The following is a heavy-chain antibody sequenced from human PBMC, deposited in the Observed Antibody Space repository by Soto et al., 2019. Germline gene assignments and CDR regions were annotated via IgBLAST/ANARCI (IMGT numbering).Heavy chain of an antibody. CDR1: GFMFSTFA. Sequence: GGSLRLSCEASGFMFSTFAMNWVRQAPGKGLEWVAGISGGGSSTTYADSVKGRFTVSRDNGKKTLYLEMNGLKSEDTAVYFCAKDRRTGVVPKGYGLDVWGPGTMVTVSS. V-gene: IGHV3-23*01. CDR3: AKDRRTGVVPKGYGLDV. J-gene: IGHJ6*02. CDR2: ISGGGSST. D-gene: IGHD3-3*01.